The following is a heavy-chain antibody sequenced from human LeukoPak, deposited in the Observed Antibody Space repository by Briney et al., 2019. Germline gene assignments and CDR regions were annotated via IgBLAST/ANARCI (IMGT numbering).Heavy chain of an antibody. D-gene: IGHD5-24*01. CDR2: ISGSGGST. J-gene: IGHJ4*02. CDR3: AKGRQMATPFDY. Sequence: HPGGSLRLSCAASGFTFSSYGMSWVRQAPGKGLEWVSGISGSGGSTYYADSVKGRFTISRDNSKNTLYLQMNSLRAEDTAVYYCAKGRQMATPFDYWGQGTLVTASS. CDR1: GFTFSSYG. V-gene: IGHV3-23*01.